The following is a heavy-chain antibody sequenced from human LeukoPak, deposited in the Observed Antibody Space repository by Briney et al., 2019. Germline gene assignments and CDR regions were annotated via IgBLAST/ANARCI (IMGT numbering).Heavy chain of an antibody. Sequence: SETPSLTCAVYGGSFSGYYWSWIRQPPGKGLEWIGEINHSGSTNYNPSLKSRVTISVDTSKNQFSLKLSSVTAADTAVYYCARVANWFDPWGQGTLVTVSS. V-gene: IGHV4-34*01. J-gene: IGHJ5*02. CDR1: GGSFSGYY. CDR3: ARVANWFDP. CDR2: INHSGST.